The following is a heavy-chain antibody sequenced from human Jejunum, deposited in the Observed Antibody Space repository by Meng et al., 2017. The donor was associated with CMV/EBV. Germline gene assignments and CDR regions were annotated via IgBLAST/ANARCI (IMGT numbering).Heavy chain of an antibody. V-gene: IGHV3-33*01. CDR2: LWYDGGRK. CDR3: ARDNDGSSHYSQFDY. Sequence: SELTFWGDDIRWVRRPRGKGLEWVAVLWYDGGRKYFADSVQGRFSISRDDSKNTVYLQMNSLRAEDTAVYYCARDNDGSSHYSQFDYWGQGTLVTVSS. CDR1: ELTFWGDD. J-gene: IGHJ4*02. D-gene: IGHD3-22*01.